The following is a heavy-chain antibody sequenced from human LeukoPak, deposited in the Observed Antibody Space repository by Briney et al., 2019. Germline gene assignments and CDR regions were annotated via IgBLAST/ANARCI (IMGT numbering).Heavy chain of an antibody. Sequence: GGSLRLSCAASGFTFSNAWMSWVRQAPGKGLEWVSVIYSGGSTYYADSMKGRFTISRDNSKNTLYLQMNSLRAEDTAVYYCARWGRAGGYWGQGTLVTVSS. V-gene: IGHV3-53*01. J-gene: IGHJ4*02. CDR3: ARWGRAGGY. CDR2: IYSGGST. D-gene: IGHD2-8*02. CDR1: GFTFSNAW.